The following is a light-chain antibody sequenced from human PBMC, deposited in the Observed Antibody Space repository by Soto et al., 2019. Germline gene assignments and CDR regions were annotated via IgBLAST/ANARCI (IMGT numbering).Light chain of an antibody. CDR2: VTS. CDR3: QQTFSAPGT. CDR1: QNITKF. V-gene: IGKV1-39*01. Sequence: DIQMTQSPSSLSASVGDRVSVTCRTSQNITKFLNWYQEKPGKAPKVLIYVTSNLENGVPSRFSCSGSGTHVTLSISSLQPEDFATYYCQQTFSAPGTFGPGTRVEVK. J-gene: IGKJ1*01.